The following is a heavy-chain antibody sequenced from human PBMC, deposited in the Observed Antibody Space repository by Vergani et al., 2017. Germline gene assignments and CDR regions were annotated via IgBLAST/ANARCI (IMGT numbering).Heavy chain of an antibody. CDR2: IIPIVGTA. CDR3: AREGADTAMGGFDY. Sequence: QVQLVQSGAEVKKPGSSVKVSCKASGGTFSSYAISWVRQAPGQGLEWMGRIIPIVGTANYAQKFQGRVTITADESTSTAYMELSRLRSEDTAVYYCAREGADTAMGGFDYWGQGTLVTVSS. D-gene: IGHD5-18*01. J-gene: IGHJ4*02. CDR1: GGTFSSYA. V-gene: IGHV1-69*18.